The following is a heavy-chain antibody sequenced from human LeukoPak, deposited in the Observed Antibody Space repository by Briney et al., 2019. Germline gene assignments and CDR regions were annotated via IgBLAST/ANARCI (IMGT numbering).Heavy chain of an antibody. CDR2: IWHDGSNK. CDR3: ARDSGRSYFDSSGSIDVFDV. D-gene: IGHD3-22*01. J-gene: IGHJ3*01. CDR1: GFTFSSYA. V-gene: IGHV3-33*01. Sequence: GRSLRLSCAVSGFTFSSYAMHWVRQAPGKGLEWVAVIWHDGSNKYYADTVKGRFTISRDNSSDTLYLQLSSLRAEDTAVYYCARDSGRSYFDSSGSIDVFDVWGQGTRVTVSS.